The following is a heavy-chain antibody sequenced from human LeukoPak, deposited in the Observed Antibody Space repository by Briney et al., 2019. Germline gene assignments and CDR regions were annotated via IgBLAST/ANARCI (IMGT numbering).Heavy chain of an antibody. CDR1: GFTFSSYN. Sequence: GGSLRLSCAASGFTFSSYNMNWVRQAPGRGLEWVSGISATGLSTFYPDTVKGRVTVSRDNSKNTLYLQMNSLRAEDTAVYYCVKDLAITMVRGVVITYFDHWGQGTLVTVSS. J-gene: IGHJ4*02. D-gene: IGHD3-10*01. V-gene: IGHV3-23*01. CDR3: VKDLAITMVRGVVITYFDH. CDR2: ISATGLST.